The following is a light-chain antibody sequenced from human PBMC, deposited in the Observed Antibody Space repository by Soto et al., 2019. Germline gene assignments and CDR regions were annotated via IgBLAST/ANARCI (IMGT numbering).Light chain of an antibody. CDR3: AAWDDSLGGVV. V-gene: IGLV1-47*01. Sequence: QSVLTQPPSASGTPGQRVTISCSGSSSNIGRNYVYWYQQLPGTAPKLLIYRNNQRPSGVPDRFSGSKSGTSASLAISGLRSEDEADYYCAAWDDSLGGVVFGGGTKVT. CDR1: SSNIGRNY. J-gene: IGLJ2*01. CDR2: RNN.